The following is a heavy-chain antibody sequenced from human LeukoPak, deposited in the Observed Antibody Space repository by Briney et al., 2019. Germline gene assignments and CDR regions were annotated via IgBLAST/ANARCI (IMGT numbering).Heavy chain of an antibody. CDR3: ARQPYSRSPVDY. D-gene: IGHD6-6*01. Sequence: PETLSLTCTVSGGSISSYYWSWIRQPPGKGLEWIGYIYYRGGTNFNPSLKSRVTISVDTSKNQFSLKLSSVTAADTAVYYCARQPYSRSPVDYWGQGTLVTVSP. V-gene: IGHV4-59*08. CDR1: GGSISSYY. CDR2: IYYRGGT. J-gene: IGHJ4*02.